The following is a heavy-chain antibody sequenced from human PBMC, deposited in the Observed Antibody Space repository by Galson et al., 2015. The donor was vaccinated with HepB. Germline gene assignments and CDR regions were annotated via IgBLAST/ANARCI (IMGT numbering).Heavy chain of an antibody. J-gene: IGHJ5*02. D-gene: IGHD1-7*01. CDR1: GFTFSDYY. Sequence: SLRLSCAASGFTFSDYYMSWIRQAPGKGLEWVSYISSSSSYTNYADSVKGRFTISRDNAKNSLYLQMNSLRAEDTAVYYCAREQKYNWNYEGWFDPWGQGTLVTVSS. V-gene: IGHV3-11*06. CDR2: ISSSSSYT. CDR3: AREQKYNWNYEGWFDP.